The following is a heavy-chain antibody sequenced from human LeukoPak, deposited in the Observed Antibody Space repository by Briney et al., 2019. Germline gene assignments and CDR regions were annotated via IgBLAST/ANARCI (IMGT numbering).Heavy chain of an antibody. Sequence: GGSLRLSCSASGFTFSSYAMHWVRQASGKGLEYVSAISSNGGSTYYADSVKGRFTLSRDNSKNTLYLQMSSLRAEDTAVYYCATNRGWASGDAFDIWGQGTMVTVSS. CDR3: ATNRGWASGDAFDI. V-gene: IGHV3-64D*09. CDR2: ISSNGGST. CDR1: GFTFSSYA. D-gene: IGHD5-24*01. J-gene: IGHJ3*02.